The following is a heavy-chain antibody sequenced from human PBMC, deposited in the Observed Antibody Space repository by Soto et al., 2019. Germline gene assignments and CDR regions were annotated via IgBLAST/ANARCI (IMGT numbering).Heavy chain of an antibody. CDR3: VRVSRWLRLINDN. D-gene: IGHD5-12*01. CDR1: GGSLLNYY. V-gene: IGHV4-34*01. CDR2: INHVGST. Sequence: QVQLQQWGAGLLKPSETLSLTCAVYGGSLLNYYWSWIRQPPGKGLEWIGEINHVGSTNYNPSLKSRVTISVDTSKNQFSLKLNSVTAADTAVYYCVRVSRWLRLINDNWGQGTLVTVSS. J-gene: IGHJ4*02.